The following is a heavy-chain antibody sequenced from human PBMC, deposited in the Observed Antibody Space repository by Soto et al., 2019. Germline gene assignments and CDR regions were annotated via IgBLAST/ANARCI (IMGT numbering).Heavy chain of an antibody. Sequence: GGSLRLSCAASGFTFTSYALTWVRQAPGKGLEWVSSISRNGGTTHYADSVKGRCAISRDDSKNTLYPQMNSLRADDMAIYYCAQGYVDTPLPWWGQGTLVTVSS. V-gene: IGHV3-23*01. CDR1: GFTFTSYA. J-gene: IGHJ4*02. D-gene: IGHD5-18*01. CDR3: AQGYVDTPLPW. CDR2: ISRNGGTT.